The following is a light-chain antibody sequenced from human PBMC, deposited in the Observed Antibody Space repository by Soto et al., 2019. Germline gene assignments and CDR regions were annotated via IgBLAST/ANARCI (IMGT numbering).Light chain of an antibody. CDR3: QQYNSYSPLT. CDR1: QSISSW. V-gene: IGKV1-5*03. CDR2: KAS. Sequence: DIQMTQSPSTLSASVGDRVTITCRASQSISSWLAWYQQKPGKAPKLLIYKASSLESGVPSRFSGSGSGTEFTLTIISLQPDDTATYYCQQYNSYSPLTFGGGTKVEIK. J-gene: IGKJ4*01.